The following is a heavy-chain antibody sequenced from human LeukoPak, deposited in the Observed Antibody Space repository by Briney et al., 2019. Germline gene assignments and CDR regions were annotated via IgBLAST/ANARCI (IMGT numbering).Heavy chain of an antibody. CDR3: AKDAQRGFDYSNSLEY. CDR2: IWSDKSNR. D-gene: IGHD4-11*01. V-gene: IGHV3-33*06. J-gene: IGHJ4*02. CDR1: GFIFNHHA. Sequence: GGSLRLSCAASGFIFNHHAMHWVRQAPGKGLQWVAVIWSDKSNRFYADSVRGRFTISRDDSRKTVSLQMERVTAEDTAIYYCAKDAQRGFDYSNSLEYWGQGALVTVAS.